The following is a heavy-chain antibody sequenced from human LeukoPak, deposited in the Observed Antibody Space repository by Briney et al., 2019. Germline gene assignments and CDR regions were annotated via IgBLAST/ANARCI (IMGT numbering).Heavy chain of an antibody. V-gene: IGHV1-69*13. CDR2: IIPIFGTA. CDR3: ASSSSWGAFDI. D-gene: IGHD6-13*01. Sequence: ASVKVSCKAPGGTFSSYAISWVRQAPGQGLEWMGGIIPIFGTANYAQKFQGRVTITADESTSTAYMELSSLRSEDTAVYYCASSSSWGAFDIWGQGTMVTVSS. J-gene: IGHJ3*02. CDR1: GGTFSSYA.